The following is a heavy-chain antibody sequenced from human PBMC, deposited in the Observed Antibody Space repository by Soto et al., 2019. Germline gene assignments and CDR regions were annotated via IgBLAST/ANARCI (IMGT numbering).Heavy chain of an antibody. V-gene: IGHV3-11*03. J-gene: IGHJ6*02. Sequence: GGSLRLSCTASGFALVDYMSWIRQAPGKGLESVSYISGSGAYTTYADSVRGRFTISRDNAKNSLYLQMNNLRAEDTAVYYCTVQGIGIVGAAGYYGMDVWGQGTTVTVSS. CDR1: GFALVDY. D-gene: IGHD1-26*01. CDR3: TVQGIGIVGAAGYYGMDV. CDR2: ISGSGAYT.